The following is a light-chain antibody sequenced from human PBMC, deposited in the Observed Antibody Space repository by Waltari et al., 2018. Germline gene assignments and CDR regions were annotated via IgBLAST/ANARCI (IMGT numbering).Light chain of an antibody. CDR2: EIS. CDR1: QSLLYTDGKTY. Sequence: DIVMTQTPVSLSVTPGQSASIPCKFSQSLLYTDGKTYFHWYLQKAGQPPQLLIYEISKRFSGVPDRFSGSGSGTDFTLKISRVEAEDVGVYYCMQTKQFPWTLGQGTKVEVK. CDR3: MQTKQFPWT. J-gene: IGKJ1*01. V-gene: IGKV2D-29*01.